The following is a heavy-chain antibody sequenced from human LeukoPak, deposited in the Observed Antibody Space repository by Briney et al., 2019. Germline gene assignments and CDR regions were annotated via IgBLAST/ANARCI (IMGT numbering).Heavy chain of an antibody. CDR3: AREIAAFDP. Sequence: WGSLRLSCAASGFTFSSYAMHWVRQAPGKGLEWVAVISYDGSNKYYADSVKGRFTISRDNSKNTLHLQMNSLRAEDTAVYYCAREIAAFDPWGQGTLVTVSS. CDR1: GFTFSSYA. J-gene: IGHJ5*02. CDR2: ISYDGSNK. V-gene: IGHV3-30*04. D-gene: IGHD6-25*01.